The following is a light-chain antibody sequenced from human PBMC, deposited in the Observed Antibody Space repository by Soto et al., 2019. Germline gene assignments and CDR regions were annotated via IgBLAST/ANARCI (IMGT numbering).Light chain of an antibody. CDR1: GSNIGSNS. V-gene: IGLV1-44*01. CDR3: ATWDDNLNAYV. Sequence: QSVLTQPPSASGTPGQRVTISCSGSGSNIGSNSVNWYQQLPGRAPKLLIYTNNQRRSGVPDRFSGSKSGTSASLVIGGLQSKDEAHYYCATWDDNLNAYVFGTGTKLTVL. J-gene: IGLJ1*01. CDR2: TNN.